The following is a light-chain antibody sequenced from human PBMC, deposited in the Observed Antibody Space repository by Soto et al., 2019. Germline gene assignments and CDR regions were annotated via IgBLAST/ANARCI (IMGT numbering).Light chain of an antibody. V-gene: IGKV3-15*01. CDR3: QQYNNWPQT. CDR2: GAS. J-gene: IGKJ1*01. Sequence: EKVITQSPAPPSFFSRGKATISLQASQSVSSNLAWYQQKPGQAPRLLIYGASTRATGIPARFSGSGSGTEFTITISSLQSEDFAVYYCQQYNNWPQTFGQGTKV. CDR1: QSVSSN.